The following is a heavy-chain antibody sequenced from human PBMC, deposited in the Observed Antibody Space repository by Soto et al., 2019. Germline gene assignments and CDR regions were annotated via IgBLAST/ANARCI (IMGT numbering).Heavy chain of an antibody. CDR3: AKDREGSSGWYGMDV. Sequence: GGSLRLSCAASGFIFDDYAMHWVRQVPGKGLEWVSAISWNSGTIAYADSVKGRFTISRDNAKNSLYLQMNSLRSEDTALYYCAKDREGSSGWYGMDVWGQGTTVTVSS. D-gene: IGHD3-22*01. J-gene: IGHJ6*02. CDR2: ISWNSGTI. CDR1: GFIFDDYA. V-gene: IGHV3-9*01.